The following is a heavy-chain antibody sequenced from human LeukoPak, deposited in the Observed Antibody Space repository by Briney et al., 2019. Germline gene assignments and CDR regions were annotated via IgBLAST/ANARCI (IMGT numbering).Heavy chain of an antibody. CDR1: GFTFGDYA. CDR3: TRGRMYYDILTGYYNVPAFDY. V-gene: IGHV3-49*04. J-gene: IGHJ4*02. D-gene: IGHD3-9*01. Sequence: GVLRLSCTASGFTFGDYAMSWVRQAPGKGLEWVGFIRSKAYGGTTEYAASVKGRFTISRDDSKSIAYLQMNSLKTEDTVVYYCTRGRMYYDILTGYYNVPAFDYWGQGTLVTVSS. CDR2: IRSKAYGGTT.